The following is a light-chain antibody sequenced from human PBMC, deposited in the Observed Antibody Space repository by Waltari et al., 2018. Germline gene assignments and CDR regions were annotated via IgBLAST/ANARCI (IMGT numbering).Light chain of an antibody. CDR1: QSVSRNY. J-gene: IGKJ1*01. CDR2: DAY. V-gene: IGKV3-20*01. Sequence: DIVLTQSPGTLSLSPGERATLSCWASQSVSRNYLAWYQQKPGQAPRLLIYDAYSRATGVSDRFSGSGSGTDFTLTISRLEPEDFAVYFCQQFGSSPRTFGQGTKVEI. CDR3: QQFGSSPRT.